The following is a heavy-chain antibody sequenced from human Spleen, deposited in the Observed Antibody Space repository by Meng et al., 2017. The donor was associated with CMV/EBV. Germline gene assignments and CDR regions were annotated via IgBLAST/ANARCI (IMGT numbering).Heavy chain of an antibody. CDR1: GYTFTKYD. J-gene: IGHJ6*02. CDR2: IRVYNGNT. CDR3: ARGSPSRVFFGMDV. D-gene: IGHD3-10*01. Sequence: ASVKVSCKASGYTFTKYDIIWVRQATGQGLEWVGWIRVYNGNTNYAQKLQGRVTLTTDTATSTAYMELRSLRSDDTAVYYCARGSPSRVFFGMDVWGQGTTVTVSS. V-gene: IGHV1-18*01.